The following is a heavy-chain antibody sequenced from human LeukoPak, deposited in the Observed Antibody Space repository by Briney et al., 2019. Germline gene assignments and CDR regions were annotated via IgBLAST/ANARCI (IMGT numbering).Heavy chain of an antibody. V-gene: IGHV4-34*01. Sequence: SETLSLTCAVYGGSFSGYYWSWIRQPPGKGLEWIGEINHSGSTNYNPSLKTRVTISVDTSKNQFSLKLSSVTAADTAVYYCARHKVMSDWFDPWGQGTLVTVSS. D-gene: IGHD3-16*01. CDR2: INHSGST. CDR1: GGSFSGYY. CDR3: ARHKVMSDWFDP. J-gene: IGHJ5*02.